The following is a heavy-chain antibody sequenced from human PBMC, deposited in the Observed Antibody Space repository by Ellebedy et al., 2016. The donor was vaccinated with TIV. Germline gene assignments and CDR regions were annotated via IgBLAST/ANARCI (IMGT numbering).Heavy chain of an antibody. J-gene: IGHJ4*02. D-gene: IGHD3-10*01. Sequence: GESLKISCAASGFTFSSYAMSWVRQAPGRGLEWVSSISNTGVSTFYADSVKGRFTISRDNSRNTLYLQMNGLRAEDTAVYYCVKGQGSGSYYIGDYWGQGTLVTVSS. CDR2: ISNTGVST. V-gene: IGHV3-23*01. CDR3: VKGQGSGSYYIGDY. CDR1: GFTFSSYA.